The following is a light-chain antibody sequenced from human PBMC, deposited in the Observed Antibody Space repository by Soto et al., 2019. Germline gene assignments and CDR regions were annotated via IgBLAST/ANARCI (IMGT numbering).Light chain of an antibody. J-gene: IGKJ5*01. V-gene: IGKV1-6*01. Sequence: AIQMPQSPSSLSASLCDIVTITCRASQGIRNDLGWYQQKPGKAPKLLIYAASSLQSGVPSRFSGSGSGTDFTLTISSLQPEDFATYYCQQSFSTPTFGQGTRLEIK. CDR3: QQSFSTPT. CDR2: AAS. CDR1: QGIRND.